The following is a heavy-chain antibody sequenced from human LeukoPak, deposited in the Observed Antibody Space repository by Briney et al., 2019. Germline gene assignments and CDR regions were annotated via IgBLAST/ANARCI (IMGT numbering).Heavy chain of an antibody. CDR3: ARVKGPVRFLEWLPRHYYGMDV. J-gene: IGHJ6*02. D-gene: IGHD3-3*01. Sequence: ASVKVSCKASGYTFTSYGISWVRQAPGQGLEWMGWISAYNGNTNYAQKLQGRVTMTTDTSTSTAYMELSSLRSEDTAVYYCARVKGPVRFLEWLPRHYYGMDVWGQGTTVTVSS. CDR1: GYTFTSYG. V-gene: IGHV1-18*01. CDR2: ISAYNGNT.